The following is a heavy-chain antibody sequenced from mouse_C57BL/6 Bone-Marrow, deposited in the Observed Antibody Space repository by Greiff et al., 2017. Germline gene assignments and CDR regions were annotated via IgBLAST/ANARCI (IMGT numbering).Heavy chain of an antibody. CDR1: GFNINDYY. J-gene: IGHJ4*01. CDR2: IDPEDGDT. CDR3: NTLDY. V-gene: IGHV14-1*01. Sequence: EVKLMESGAELVRPGASVKLSCTASGFNINDYYMHWVKQRPEQGLEWIGSIDPEDGDTKYAPQFQGKATMTADTSSNTAYLQLSSLTSEDTAGDYCNTLDYWGQGTSVTVSS.